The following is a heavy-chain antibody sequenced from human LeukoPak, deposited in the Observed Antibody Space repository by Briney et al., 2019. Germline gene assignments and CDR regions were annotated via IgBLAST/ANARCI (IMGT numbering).Heavy chain of an antibody. CDR1: GGSFSGYY. D-gene: IGHD1-26*01. Sequence: KSSETLSLTCAVYGGSFSGYYWSWIRQPPGKGLEWIGEINHSGSTNYNPSLKSRVTISVDTSKNQFSLKLSSVTAADTAVYYCTRHLPGATWFDPWGQGTQVTVSS. J-gene: IGHJ5*02. V-gene: IGHV4-34*01. CDR2: INHSGST. CDR3: TRHLPGATWFDP.